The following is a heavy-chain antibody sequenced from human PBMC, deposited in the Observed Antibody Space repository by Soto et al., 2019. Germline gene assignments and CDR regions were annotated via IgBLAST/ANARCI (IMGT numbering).Heavy chain of an antibody. V-gene: IGHV3-23*01. CDR2: ISSSGGIT. Sequence: GGSLRLSCVASEFTFSSYAMSWVRQATGKGLEWVSSISSSGGITYYADSVKGRFTISRDNSKNTLYLQMNSLSAEDTALYLCAKEGCRGGSCYRLFNWFDPWGQGTLVTVSS. J-gene: IGHJ5*02. CDR1: EFTFSSYA. CDR3: AKEGCRGGSCYRLFNWFDP. D-gene: IGHD2-15*01.